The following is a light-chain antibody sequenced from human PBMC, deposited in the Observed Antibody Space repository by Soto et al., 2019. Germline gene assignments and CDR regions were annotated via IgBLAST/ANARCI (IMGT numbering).Light chain of an antibody. CDR2: ETT. CDR3: SSYTGSYTLM. Sequence: QSALTQPASVSGSPGQSITISCTGSRTDVGAYHLVSWYQHLPGKVPQLIIYETTKRPSRVSNRFSGSKSGNTASLTISGLLAEDEADYYCSSYTGSYTLMFGGGT. J-gene: IGLJ3*02. V-gene: IGLV2-23*01. CDR1: RTDVGAYHL.